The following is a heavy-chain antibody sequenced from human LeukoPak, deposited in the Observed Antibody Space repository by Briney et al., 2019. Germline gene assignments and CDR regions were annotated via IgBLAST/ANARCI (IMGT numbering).Heavy chain of an antibody. CDR1: GYTFTRYY. J-gene: IGHJ3*02. CDR2: INPSGGST. Sequence: GSVSVSCKASGYTFTRYYIHWVRQAPGQGRGWMGIINPSGGSTSYAQRFQGRVTMTRDTSTSTVYMELSSLRSEDTAVYYCARGPYLSYYYDSSGSPGAFDIWGQGTMVTVSS. CDR3: ARGPYLSYYYDSSGSPGAFDI. D-gene: IGHD3-22*01. V-gene: IGHV1-46*03.